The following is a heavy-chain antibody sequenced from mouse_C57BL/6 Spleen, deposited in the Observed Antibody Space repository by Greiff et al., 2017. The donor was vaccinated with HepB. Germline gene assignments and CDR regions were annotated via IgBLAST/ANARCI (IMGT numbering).Heavy chain of an antibody. J-gene: IGHJ1*03. Sequence: VQLQQSGPVLVKPGASVKMSCKASGYTFTDYYMNWVKQSHGKSLEWIGVINPYNGGTSYNQKFKGKATLTVDKSSSTAYMELNSLTSEDSAVYYCARDSKLDWYFDVWGTGTTVTVSS. V-gene: IGHV1-19*01. CDR2: INPYNGGT. CDR1: GYTFTDYY. CDR3: ARDSKLDWYFDV. D-gene: IGHD2-5*01.